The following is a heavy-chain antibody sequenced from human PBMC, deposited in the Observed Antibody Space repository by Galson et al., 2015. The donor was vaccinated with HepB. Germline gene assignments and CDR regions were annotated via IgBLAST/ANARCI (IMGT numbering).Heavy chain of an antibody. CDR2: ISSSGSTI. CDR3: ARAAEDIVVVPAAIAAYYYYYYMDV. Sequence: SLRLSCAASGFTFSDYYMSWIRQAPGKGLEWVSYISSSGSTIYYADSVKGRFTISRDNAKNSLYQQMNSLRAEDTAVYYCARAAEDIVVVPAAIAAYYYYYYMDVWGKGTTVTVSS. J-gene: IGHJ6*03. CDR1: GFTFSDYY. D-gene: IGHD2-2*01. V-gene: IGHV3-11*01.